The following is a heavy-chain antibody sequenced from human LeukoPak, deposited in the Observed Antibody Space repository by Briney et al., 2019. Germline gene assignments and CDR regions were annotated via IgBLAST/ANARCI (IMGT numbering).Heavy chain of an antibody. CDR2: IKEDGSEK. Sequence: GGSLRLSCAVAGFTFSSYWMSWVRQAPGKGLEWLANIKEDGSEKYYVDSVKGRFTISRDNAKRSLFLQMNSLRAADTAVYYCARDGPYCINGVCDAPVHICGQGTMVTVSS. D-gene: IGHD2-8*01. J-gene: IGHJ3*02. CDR1: GFTFSSYW. V-gene: IGHV3-7*01. CDR3: ARDGPYCINGVCDAPVHI.